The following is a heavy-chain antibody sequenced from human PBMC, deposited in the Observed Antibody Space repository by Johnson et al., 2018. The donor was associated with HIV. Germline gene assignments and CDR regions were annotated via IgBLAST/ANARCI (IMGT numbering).Heavy chain of an antibody. D-gene: IGHD3-22*01. CDR3: AKEQSVLVIGIGAFDI. V-gene: IGHV3-30*02. Sequence: QVLLVESGGGVVQPGGSLRLSCAASGFTFSSYGMHWVRQAPGKGLEWVAFIRYDGSNKYYADSGKGRCSISRDNSKNTLYLQMNSLRAEDTAVYYCAKEQSVLVIGIGAFDIWGQGTMVTVSS. CDR2: IRYDGSNK. J-gene: IGHJ3*02. CDR1: GFTFSSYG.